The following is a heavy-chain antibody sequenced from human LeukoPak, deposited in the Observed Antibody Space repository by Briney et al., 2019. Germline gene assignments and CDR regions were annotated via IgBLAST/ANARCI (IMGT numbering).Heavy chain of an antibody. CDR2: ISYSGIT. CDR3: ARETQFTPFDY. V-gene: IGHV4-59*01. CDR1: SGSISSFY. J-gene: IGHJ4*02. D-gene: IGHD5-24*01. Sequence: PSETLSLTCTFSSGSISSFYWSWIRQPPGKGLEWIGYISYSGITKYNPSLKSRVTISIDTSKNQFSLRLSSVTAADTAVYYCARETQFTPFDYWGQGTLVTVSS.